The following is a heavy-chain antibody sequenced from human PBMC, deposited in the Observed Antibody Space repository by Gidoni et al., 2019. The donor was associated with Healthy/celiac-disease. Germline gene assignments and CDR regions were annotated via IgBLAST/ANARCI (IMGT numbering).Heavy chain of an antibody. CDR3: ARDLSAMVDY. J-gene: IGHJ4*02. D-gene: IGHD5-18*01. V-gene: IGHV3-30-3*01. CDR1: GFTFSSDA. Sequence: QLQLVESGGGVVQPGRSLRLSCAASGFTFSSDAMHWVRQVPGKGLEWVAVISYDGGNKYYTDSVKGRFTISRDNSKNTLYLQMNSLRAEDTAVYYGARDLSAMVDYWGQGTMVIVSS. CDR2: ISYDGGNK.